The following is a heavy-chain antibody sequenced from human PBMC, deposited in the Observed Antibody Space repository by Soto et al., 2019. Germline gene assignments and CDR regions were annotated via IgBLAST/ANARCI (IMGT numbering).Heavy chain of an antibody. D-gene: IGHD6-19*01. CDR1: GFTFSTYA. J-gene: IGHJ4*02. V-gene: IGHV3-23*01. CDR3: AKNKGSGWAYYFDY. CDR2: ICGSGGTT. Sequence: EVQLLESGGGLVQPGGSLRLSCAASGFTFSTYAMSWVRQAPGKGLEWVSVICGSGGTTYYADSVKGRFTISRDNSKNPLSLQRDRLRAEDTAVYYCAKNKGSGWAYYFDYWGQGTLVTV.